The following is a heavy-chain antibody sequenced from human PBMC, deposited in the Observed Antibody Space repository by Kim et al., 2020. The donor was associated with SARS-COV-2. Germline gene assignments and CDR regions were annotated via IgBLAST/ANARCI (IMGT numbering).Heavy chain of an antibody. V-gene: IGHV4-59*09. J-gene: IGHJ1*01. D-gene: IGHD2-15*01. Sequence: LRGRVTISVDTSKNQFSLKLSSVTAADTAGYYCARGDCSGGSCYPEYFHHWGQGTLVTVSS. CDR3: ARGDCSGGSCYPEYFHH.